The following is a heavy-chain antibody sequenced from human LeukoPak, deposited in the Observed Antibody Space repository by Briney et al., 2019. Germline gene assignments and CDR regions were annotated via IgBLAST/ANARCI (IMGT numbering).Heavy chain of an antibody. V-gene: IGHV3-33*01. CDR2: MWFDGSNI. CDR3: ARDYSSSWLRFLDY. CDR1: GFTFSSYG. Sequence: PGRSLRLSCAASGFTFSSYGMHWVRQAPGKGLEWVAVMWFDGSNIYYADSVKGRFTISRDNSKNTLYLQMNSLRAEDTAVYYLARDYSSSWLRFLDYGGRGTLFTVSS. D-gene: IGHD6-6*01. J-gene: IGHJ4*02.